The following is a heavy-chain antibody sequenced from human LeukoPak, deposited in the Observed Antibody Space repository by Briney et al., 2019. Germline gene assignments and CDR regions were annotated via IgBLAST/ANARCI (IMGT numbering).Heavy chain of an antibody. V-gene: IGHV1-69*13. D-gene: IGHD1-1*01. CDR3: ATSRETTGTTAGDY. J-gene: IGHJ4*02. CDR1: GVTFSSYA. Sequence: SVKVSCKASGVTFSSYAISWVRQAPGQGLEWMGGIIPIFGTANYAQKFQGRVTITADESTSTAYMELSSLRSEDTAVYYCATSRETTGTTAGDYWGQGTLVTVSS. CDR2: IIPIFGTA.